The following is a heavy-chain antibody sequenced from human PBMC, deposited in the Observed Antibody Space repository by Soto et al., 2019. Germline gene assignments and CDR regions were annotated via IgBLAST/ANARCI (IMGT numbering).Heavy chain of an antibody. Sequence: PGGSLRLSCAASGFTFTSYTMNWVRQAPGKGLEWVSSISSSSSYVKYADSVKGRFTISRDNAKNSLYLQMNSLRAEDTAVYFFANNREFYGSYYYYGMDVWGQGTTVTVSS. V-gene: IGHV3-21*06. CDR1: GFTFTSYT. CDR2: ISSSSSYV. CDR3: ANNREFYGSYYYYGMDV. J-gene: IGHJ6*02. D-gene: IGHD3-10*01.